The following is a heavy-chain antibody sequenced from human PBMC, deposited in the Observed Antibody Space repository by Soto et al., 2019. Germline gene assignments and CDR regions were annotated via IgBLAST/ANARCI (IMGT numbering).Heavy chain of an antibody. J-gene: IGHJ4*02. Sequence: QVQLQESGPGLVKPSETLSLTCTVSGGSISSYYWSWIRQPPGKGLEWIGYIYYSGSTNYNPSLMSLVTIAVAASKNQSTLKLSSVTAADTAVYYCASRWGGTFDYWCQCTLVTVSS. D-gene: IGHD2-21*01. CDR2: IYYSGST. CDR1: GGSISSYY. V-gene: IGHV4-59*01. CDR3: ASRWGGTFDY.